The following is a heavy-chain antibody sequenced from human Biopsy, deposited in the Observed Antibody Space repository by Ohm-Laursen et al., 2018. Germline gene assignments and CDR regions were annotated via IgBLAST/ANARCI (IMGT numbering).Heavy chain of an antibody. CDR3: ARSTGWYGGLYYFDY. V-gene: IGHV1-46*01. Sequence: GASENASYPPYGHWITSYYMHWVQHAPGAGLEWMGLLNLIGSTTIHPQIFHGRVTLTRNTTKSTVYMVPSSMRSADTAVYFCARSTGWYGGLYYFDYWGQGTLVTVSS. CDR2: LNLIGSTT. J-gene: IGHJ4*02. CDR1: GHWITSYY. D-gene: IGHD6-19*01.